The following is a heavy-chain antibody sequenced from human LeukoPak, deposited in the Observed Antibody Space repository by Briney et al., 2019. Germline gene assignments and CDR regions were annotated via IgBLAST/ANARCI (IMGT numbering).Heavy chain of an antibody. Sequence: GGSLRLSCAASGFTFSSYALHWVRQAPGKGLEWLAVISFDGSNKYYADSVKGRFTISRDNSKNTLYLQMNSLSAEDTAVYYCARQSTAAYSMNFNYWGQGTLVTVSS. CDR1: GFTFSSYA. CDR2: ISFDGSNK. CDR3: ARQSTAAYSMNFNY. D-gene: IGHD6-6*01. V-gene: IGHV3-30*04. J-gene: IGHJ4*02.